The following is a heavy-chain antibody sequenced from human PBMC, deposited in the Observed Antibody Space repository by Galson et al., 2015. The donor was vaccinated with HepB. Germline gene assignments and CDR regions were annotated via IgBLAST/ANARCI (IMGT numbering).Heavy chain of an antibody. CDR2: IYSGGST. CDR3: ARDEVSYSSSWYAQLHYFDY. CDR1: GFTVSSNY. Sequence: SLRLSCAASGFTVSSNYMSWVRQAPGKGLEWVSVIYSGGSTYYADSVKGRFTISRDNSKNTLYLQMNSLRAEDTAVYYCARDEVSYSSSWYAQLHYFDYWGQGTLVTVSS. D-gene: IGHD6-13*01. V-gene: IGHV3-66*01. J-gene: IGHJ4*02.